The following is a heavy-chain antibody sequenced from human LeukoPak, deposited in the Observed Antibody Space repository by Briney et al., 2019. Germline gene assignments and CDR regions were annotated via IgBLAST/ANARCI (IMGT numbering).Heavy chain of an antibody. Sequence: PGGSLRLSCAASRFTFSTYGMHWVRQAPGKGLEWVSAISGSGGSTYYADSVKGRFTISRDNSKNTLYLQMNSLRAEDTAVYYCAKDCLGVEWFGELFYDYWGQGTLVTVSS. CDR2: ISGSGGST. CDR3: AKDCLGVEWFGELFYDY. J-gene: IGHJ4*02. D-gene: IGHD3-10*01. CDR1: RFTFSTYG. V-gene: IGHV3-23*01.